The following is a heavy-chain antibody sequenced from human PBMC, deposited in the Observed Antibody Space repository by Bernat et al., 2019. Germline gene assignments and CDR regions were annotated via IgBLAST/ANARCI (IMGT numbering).Heavy chain of an antibody. CDR1: GYTFTSYG. CDR3: ARDGAVSHTSLECSGGSCYDAFDI. J-gene: IGHJ3*02. CDR2: ISAYNGNT. V-gene: IGHV1-18*01. D-gene: IGHD2-15*01. Sequence: QVQLVQSGAEVKKPGSSVKVSCKASGYTFTSYGISWVRQAPGQGLEWMGWISAYNGNTNYAQKLQGRVTMTTDTSTSTAYMELRSLRSDDTAVYYCARDGAVSHTSLECSGGSCYDAFDIWGQVTMNTVSS.